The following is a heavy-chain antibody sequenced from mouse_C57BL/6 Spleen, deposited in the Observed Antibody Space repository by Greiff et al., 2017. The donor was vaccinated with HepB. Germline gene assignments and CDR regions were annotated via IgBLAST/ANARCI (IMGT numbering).Heavy chain of an antibody. J-gene: IGHJ1*03. CDR2: IRNKANNHAT. V-gene: IGHV6-6*01. Sequence: EVKVVESGGGLVQPGGSMKLSCAASGFTFSDAWMDWVRQSPEKGLEWVAEIRNKANNHATYYAESVKGRFTISRDDSKSSVYLQMNSLRAEDTGIYYCTRPPITTVVPVWGTGTTVTVSS. D-gene: IGHD1-1*01. CDR1: GFTFSDAW. CDR3: TRPPITTVVPV.